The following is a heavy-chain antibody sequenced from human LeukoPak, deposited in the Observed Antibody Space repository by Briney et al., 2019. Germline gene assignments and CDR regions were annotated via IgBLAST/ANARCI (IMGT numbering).Heavy chain of an antibody. Sequence: PGGSLRLSCAASGFTFSSYGMSWVRQAPGKGLEWLSHITSGGTIYYADSVKGRVTISRDNAKNSLYLQMNSLRDEDTGIYYCARDRTMTGDRGIDYWGQGTPVTVSS. V-gene: IGHV3-21*05. CDR2: ITSGGTI. J-gene: IGHJ4*02. CDR1: GFTFSSYG. CDR3: ARDRTMTGDRGIDY. D-gene: IGHD3-22*01.